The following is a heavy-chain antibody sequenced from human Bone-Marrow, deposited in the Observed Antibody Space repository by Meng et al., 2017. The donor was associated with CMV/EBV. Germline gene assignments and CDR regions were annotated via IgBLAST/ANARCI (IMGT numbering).Heavy chain of an antibody. Sequence: GESLKISCAASGFTFSNYGMHWVRQAPGKGLEWMAFTRYDGGLKYHADSVKGRLTISRDNSKNILYLQMNSLRPEDTAVYYCAKDLLGGTKGAFDIWGQGTLVTVSS. V-gene: IGHV3-30*02. D-gene: IGHD1-1*01. CDR2: TRYDGGLK. J-gene: IGHJ3*02. CDR1: GFTFSNYG. CDR3: AKDLLGGTKGAFDI.